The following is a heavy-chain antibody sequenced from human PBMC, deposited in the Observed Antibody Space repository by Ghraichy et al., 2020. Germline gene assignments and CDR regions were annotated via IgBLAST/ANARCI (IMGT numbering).Heavy chain of an antibody. CDR1: GFSLSTSGMC. D-gene: IGHD4-17*01. CDR3: ARIRDHYGDYVYYFDY. V-gene: IGHV2-70*01. CDR2: IDWDDDK. Sequence: SGPTLVKPTQTLTLTCTFSGFSLSTSGMCVSWIRQPPGKALEWLALIDWDDDKYYSTSLKTRLTISKDTSKNQVVLTMTNMDPVDTATYYCARIRDHYGDYVYYFDYWGQGTLVTVSS. J-gene: IGHJ4*02.